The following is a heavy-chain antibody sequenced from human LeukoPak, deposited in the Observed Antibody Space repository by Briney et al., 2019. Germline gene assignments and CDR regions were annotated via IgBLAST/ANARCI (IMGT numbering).Heavy chain of an antibody. J-gene: IGHJ3*02. CDR1: GGTFSSYA. CDR2: IIPIFGTA. Sequence: ASVKVSCKASGGTFSSYAISWVRQAPGQGLEWMGGIIPIFGTANYAQKFQGRVTITTDESTSTAYMELSSLRSEDTAVFYCAASIAARRGYAFDIWGQGTMVTVSS. D-gene: IGHD6-6*01. CDR3: AASIAARRGYAFDI. V-gene: IGHV1-69*05.